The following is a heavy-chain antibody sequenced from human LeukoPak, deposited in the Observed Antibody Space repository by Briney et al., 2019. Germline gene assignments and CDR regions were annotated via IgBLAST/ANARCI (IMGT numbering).Heavy chain of an antibody. D-gene: IGHD4/OR15-4a*01. Sequence: GASVKVSCKASGYTFTSYGISWVRQAPGQGLEWMGWISAYNGNTNYAQKLQGRVTMTTDTSTSTAYMELRSLRSDDTAVYYCARYGETDYYYYYMDVWGKGTTVTVSS. J-gene: IGHJ6*03. V-gene: IGHV1-18*01. CDR1: GYTFTSYG. CDR3: ARYGETDYYYYYMDV. CDR2: ISAYNGNT.